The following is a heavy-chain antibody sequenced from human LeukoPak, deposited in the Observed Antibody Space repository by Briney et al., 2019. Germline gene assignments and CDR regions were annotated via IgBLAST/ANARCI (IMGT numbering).Heavy chain of an antibody. J-gene: IGHJ3*02. V-gene: IGHV4-59*12. CDR2: ISSSEST. D-gene: IGHD2-21*01. Sequence: SETLSLSCNVSGDSISSYYSRWVRQPPGKGLEGCGYISSSESTNYAPSLKSRVTMSADTSKNQFSLKLSSLTAADTAVYYCARERLYCGGDWSNAFDIWGQGTMVTVSS. CDR1: GDSISSYY. CDR3: ARERLYCGGDWSNAFDI.